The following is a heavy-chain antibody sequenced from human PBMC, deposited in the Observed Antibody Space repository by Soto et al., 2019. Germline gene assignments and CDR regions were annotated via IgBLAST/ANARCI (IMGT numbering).Heavy chain of an antibody. CDR3: AREGFYGDYGRGTEDAFDI. D-gene: IGHD4-17*01. CDR2: IYYSGST. J-gene: IGHJ3*02. Sequence: QVQLQESGPGLVKPSQTLSLTCTVSGGSISSGGYYWSWIRQHPGKCLEWIGYIYYSGSTYYNPSLKSRVTISVDTSKNQFSLKLSSVTAADTAVYYCAREGFYGDYGRGTEDAFDIWGQGTMVTVSS. V-gene: IGHV4-31*03. CDR1: GGSISSGGYY.